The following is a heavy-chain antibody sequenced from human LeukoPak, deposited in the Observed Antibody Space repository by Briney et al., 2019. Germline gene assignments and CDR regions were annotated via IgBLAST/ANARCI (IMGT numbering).Heavy chain of an antibody. Sequence: SVKVSCKTSGGTFSDYSISWVRQAPGHGLEWMGGIIPIFGTTNYAQKFQGRVTITADKSTSTAYMELSSLRSEDTAVYYCATGLKWLQDDFGSWGQGTLVTVSS. CDR1: GGTFSDYS. D-gene: IGHD5-24*01. CDR2: IIPIFGTT. CDR3: ATGLKWLQDDFGS. V-gene: IGHV1-69*06. J-gene: IGHJ4*02.